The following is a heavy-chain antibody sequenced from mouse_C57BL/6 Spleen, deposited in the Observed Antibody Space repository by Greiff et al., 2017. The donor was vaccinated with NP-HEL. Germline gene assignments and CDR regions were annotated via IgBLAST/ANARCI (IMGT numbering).Heavy chain of an antibody. V-gene: IGHV3-6*01. CDR2: ISYDGSN. CDR3: AREGSTMITGAWFAY. J-gene: IGHJ3*01. CDR1: GYSITSGYY. D-gene: IGHD2-4*01. Sequence: EVKLQESGPGLVKPSQSLSLTCSVTGYSITSGYYWNWIRQFPGNKLEWMGYISYDGSNNYNPSLKNRISITRDTSKNQFFLKLNSVTTEDTATYYCAREGSTMITGAWFAYWGQGTLVTVSA.